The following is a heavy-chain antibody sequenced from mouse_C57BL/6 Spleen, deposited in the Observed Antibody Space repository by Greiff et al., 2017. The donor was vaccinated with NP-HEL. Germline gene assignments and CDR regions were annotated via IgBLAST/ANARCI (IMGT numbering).Heavy chain of an antibody. CDR3: ARSGGNWDFDC. Sequence: QVQLKESGAELARPGASVKLSCKASGYTFTSYGISWVKQRTGQGLEWIGEIYPRSGNTYYNEKFKGKATLTADKSSSTAYMELRSLTSEDSAVYFCARSGGNWDFDCWGQGTTLTVSS. J-gene: IGHJ2*01. V-gene: IGHV1-81*01. CDR1: GYTFTSYG. CDR2: IYPRSGNT. D-gene: IGHD4-1*01.